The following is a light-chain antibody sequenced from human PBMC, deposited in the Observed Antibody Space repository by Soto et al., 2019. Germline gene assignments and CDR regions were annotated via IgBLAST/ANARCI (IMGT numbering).Light chain of an antibody. J-gene: IGKJ1*01. CDR1: QCISNY. CDR2: EAS. V-gene: IGKV1-27*01. Sequence: DIQMTQSPSSLSASVGDRVTITCRASQCISNYLAWYQQKPGKVPKLLIYEASTLESGVPSRFSGSGSGTDFTFTISSLQPEDVATYYCLKYSSAPRTFGQGTKVEIK. CDR3: LKYSSAPRT.